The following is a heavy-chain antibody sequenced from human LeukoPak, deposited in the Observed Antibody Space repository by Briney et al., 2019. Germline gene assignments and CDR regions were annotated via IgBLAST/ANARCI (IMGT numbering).Heavy chain of an antibody. D-gene: IGHD2-21*01. CDR1: GGSISSYY. CDR2: IYSSGST. CDR3: ARDGDWDWFDP. Sequence: SETLSLTCTVPGGSISSYYWSWIRQPAGKGLEWIGRIYSSGSTNYNPSLKSRVTMSADTSKNQFSLKLSSVTPADTAVYYCARDGDWDWFDPWGQGTLVTVSS. J-gene: IGHJ5*02. V-gene: IGHV4-4*07.